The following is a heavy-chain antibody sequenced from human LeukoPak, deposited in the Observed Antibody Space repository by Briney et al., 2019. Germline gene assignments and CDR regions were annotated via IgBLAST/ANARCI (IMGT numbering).Heavy chain of an antibody. J-gene: IGHJ4*02. CDR3: ARAADILTGYYVY. CDR1: GYTFTSYD. D-gene: IGHD3-9*01. CDR2: MNPNSGNT. Sequence: ASVKVSCKASGYTFTSYDINWVRQATGQGLEWMGWMNPNSGNTGYAQKFQGRVTMTRNTSISTAYMELSSLRSDDTAVYYCARAADILTGYYVYWGQGTLVTVSS. V-gene: IGHV1-8*01.